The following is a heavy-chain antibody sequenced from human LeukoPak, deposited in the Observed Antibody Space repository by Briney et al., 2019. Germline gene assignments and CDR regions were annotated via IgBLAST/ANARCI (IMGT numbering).Heavy chain of an antibody. Sequence: SETLSLTCTASGGSLRSYYWSWIRQPPGKGLEWIGYIYYSGSTNYNPSLNSRVTISVDTSKNQFSLKLSSVTAADTAVYSCARVAHYAGNEYDAFDIWGQGTMVTVSS. J-gene: IGHJ3*02. CDR3: ARVAHYAGNEYDAFDI. CDR1: GGSLRSYY. D-gene: IGHD4-23*01. CDR2: IYYSGST. V-gene: IGHV4-59*01.